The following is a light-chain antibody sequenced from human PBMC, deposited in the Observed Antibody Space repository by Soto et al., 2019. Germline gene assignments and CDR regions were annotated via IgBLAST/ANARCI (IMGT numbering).Light chain of an antibody. Sequence: EIVLTQSPGTLSLSPGERATLSCRASQSVTSNYLAWYQQKPGQAPRLVIFGASIRDTGIPDRISGSGSGTDFTLTISSLEPEDFAVYHCQQYGSSPTTFGQGTKVDIK. CDR1: QSVTSNY. CDR3: QQYGSSPTT. CDR2: GAS. J-gene: IGKJ1*01. V-gene: IGKV3-20*01.